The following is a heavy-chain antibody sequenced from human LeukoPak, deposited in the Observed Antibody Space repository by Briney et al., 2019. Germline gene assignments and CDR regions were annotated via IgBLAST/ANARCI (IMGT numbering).Heavy chain of an antibody. J-gene: IGHJ3*02. CDR1: GGSISSGGYY. CDR2: IYHSGST. D-gene: IGHD2-2*01. V-gene: IGHV4-30-2*01. CDR3: ARSPEWIDLTGIVVVPARGGRAFDI. Sequence: SQTLSLTCTVSGGSISSGGYYWSWIRQPPGKGLEWIGYIYHSGSTYYNPSLKSRVTISVDRSKNQFSLKLNSVTAADTAVYYCARSPEWIDLTGIVVVPARGGRAFDIWGQGTMVTVSS.